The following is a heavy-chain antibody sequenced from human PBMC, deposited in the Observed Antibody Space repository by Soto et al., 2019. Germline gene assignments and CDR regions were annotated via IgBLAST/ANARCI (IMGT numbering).Heavy chain of an antibody. J-gene: IGHJ4*02. V-gene: IGHV1-69*06. CDR3: ATLGRLHFPHFDY. CDR2: IIPLFRTA. CDR1: RGTVRFCA. Sequence: SVNVCSKAPRGTVRFCAISWLPQAPGQGLEWMGGIIPLFRTATPAQKFQGRVTITADNPTSTAYMELSSLRSEDTAVYYSATLGRLHFPHFDYWPQGTLVTASS. D-gene: IGHD5-12*01.